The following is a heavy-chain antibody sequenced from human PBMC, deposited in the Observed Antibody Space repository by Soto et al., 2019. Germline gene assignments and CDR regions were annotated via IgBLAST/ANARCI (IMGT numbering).Heavy chain of an antibody. CDR1: GGTFSSYA. CDR2: IIPIFGTA. Sequence: SVKVSCKASGGTFSSYAISWVRQAPGQGLELMGGIIPIFGTANYAQKFQGRVTITADESTSTAYMELSSLRSEDTAVYYCARNRTTVTKPYYYYGMDVWGQGTTVTVYS. CDR3: ARNRTTVTKPYYYYGMDV. D-gene: IGHD4-17*01. V-gene: IGHV1-69*13. J-gene: IGHJ6*02.